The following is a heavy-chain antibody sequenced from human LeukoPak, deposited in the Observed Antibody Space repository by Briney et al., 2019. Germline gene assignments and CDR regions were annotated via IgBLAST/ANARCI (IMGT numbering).Heavy chain of an antibody. V-gene: IGHV3-30*02. CDR3: ANSYYYGSGSSYYFDY. CDR2: IRYDGSNK. D-gene: IGHD3-10*01. CDR1: GFTFSSYG. Sequence: PGGSLRLSCAASGFTFSSYGMHWVRQAPGKGLEWVAFIRYDGSNKYYADSVKGRFTISRDNAKNSLYLQMNSLRAEDTAVYYCANSYYYGSGSSYYFDYWGQGTLVTVSS. J-gene: IGHJ4*02.